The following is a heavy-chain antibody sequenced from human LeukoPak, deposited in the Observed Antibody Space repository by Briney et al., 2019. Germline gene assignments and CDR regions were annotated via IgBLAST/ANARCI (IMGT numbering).Heavy chain of an antibody. Sequence: PGGSLRLSCAASGFTFSDYYMSWIRQAPGKGLEWVSYISSSGSTIYYADSVKGRFTISRDNAKNSLYLQMNSLRAEDTAVYYCARSMIGPLWFGELLGGYFDYWGQGTLVTVSS. CDR2: ISSSGSTI. V-gene: IGHV3-11*01. J-gene: IGHJ4*02. D-gene: IGHD3-10*01. CDR1: GFTFSDYY. CDR3: ARSMIGPLWFGELLGGYFDY.